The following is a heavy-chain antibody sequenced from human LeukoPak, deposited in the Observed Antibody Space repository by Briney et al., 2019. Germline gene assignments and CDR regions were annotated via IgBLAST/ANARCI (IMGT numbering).Heavy chain of an antibody. CDR1: GFTFSNYW. Sequence: GGSLRLSCPASGFTFSNYWMTWVRQAPGKGLEWVANINRDGSERYYVDSVKGRFTISRDDAKSSLYLQMNSLRAEDTAVYYCARRNAMDVWGQGTTVIVFS. CDR3: ARRNAMDV. CDR2: INRDGSER. V-gene: IGHV3-7*03. J-gene: IGHJ6*02.